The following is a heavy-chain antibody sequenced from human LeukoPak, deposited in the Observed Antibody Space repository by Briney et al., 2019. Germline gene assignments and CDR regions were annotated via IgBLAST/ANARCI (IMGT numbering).Heavy chain of an antibody. J-gene: IGHJ6*02. CDR2: INHSGST. D-gene: IGHD6-19*01. Sequence: PSETLSLTCAVYGGSFSGYYWSWIRQPPGKGLEWIGEINHSGSTNYNPSLKSRVTISVDTSKNQFSQKLSSVTAADTAVYYCARGRIGSGWYNYYYYGMDVWGQGTTVTVSS. V-gene: IGHV4-34*01. CDR3: ARGRIGSGWYNYYYYGMDV. CDR1: GGSFSGYY.